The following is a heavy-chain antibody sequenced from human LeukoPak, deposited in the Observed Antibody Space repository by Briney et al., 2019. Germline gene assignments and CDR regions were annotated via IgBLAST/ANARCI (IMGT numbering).Heavy chain of an antibody. CDR2: ISSGSSYL. J-gene: IGHJ4*02. CDR1: GFDFTIFT. CDR3: VREGYCSSANCHFDY. V-gene: IGHV3-21*06. D-gene: IGHD2-2*01. Sequence: PGGSLRLSCAASGFDFTIFTMGWVRQAPGKGLEWVSAISSGSSYLYQADSVKGRFTISRDNAKNSLFLQLNSLGVDDMAVYYCVREGYCSSANCHFDYWGQGTLVTVSS.